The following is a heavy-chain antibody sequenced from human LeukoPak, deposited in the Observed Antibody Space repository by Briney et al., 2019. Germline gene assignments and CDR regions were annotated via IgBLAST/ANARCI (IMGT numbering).Heavy chain of an antibody. Sequence: PGGSLRLSCAASGLTFSDYYMSWIRQAPGKGLEWVSYISSSGSTIYYADSVKGRFTISRDNAKNSLYLQMNSLRAEDTAVYYCSKWKAIVLVPAARSPIDYWGQGTLVTVSS. CDR3: SKWKAIVLVPAARSPIDY. V-gene: IGHV3-11*01. CDR1: GLTFSDYY. CDR2: ISSSGSTI. D-gene: IGHD2-2*01. J-gene: IGHJ4*02.